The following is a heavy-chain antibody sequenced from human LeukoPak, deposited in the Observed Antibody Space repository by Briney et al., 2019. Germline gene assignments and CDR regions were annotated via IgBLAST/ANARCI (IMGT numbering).Heavy chain of an antibody. CDR1: GFTFSSYG. J-gene: IGHJ3*02. V-gene: IGHV3-33*01. D-gene: IGHD3-16*01. CDR2: IWYDGSNK. CDR3: AREGAPKVAFDI. Sequence: GGSLRLSCAASGFTFSSYGMHWVRRAPGKGLEWVAVIWYDGSNKYYADSVKGRFTISRDNSKNTLYLQMNSLRAEDTAVYYCAREGAPKVAFDIWGQGTMVTVSS.